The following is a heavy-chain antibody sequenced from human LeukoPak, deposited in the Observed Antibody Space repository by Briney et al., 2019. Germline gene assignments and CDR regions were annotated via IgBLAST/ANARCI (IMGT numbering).Heavy chain of an antibody. J-gene: IGHJ4*02. V-gene: IGHV3-30-3*01. Sequence: PGRSLRLSCAASGFTFSRYAMHWVRQAPGKGLGWVAVISNDGSNEYYADSVKGRFTISRDSSENTLYLQMNSLRVEDTAVYYCARVGYYSSGPFSYFDYWGQGTLVSVSS. CDR1: GFTFSRYA. CDR3: ARVGYYSSGPFSYFDY. D-gene: IGHD3-10*01. CDR2: ISNDGSNE.